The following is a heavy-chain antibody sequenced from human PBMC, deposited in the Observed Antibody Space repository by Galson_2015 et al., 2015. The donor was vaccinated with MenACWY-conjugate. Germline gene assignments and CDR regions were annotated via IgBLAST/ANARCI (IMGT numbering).Heavy chain of an antibody. CDR2: TYYRSRWHN. J-gene: IGHJ2*01. CDR3: ARGVTQTSGTINWYFDF. D-gene: IGHD6-13*01. Sequence: CAISGDSVSSNSAAWTWIRQSPSRGLEWLGRTYYRSRWHNDYAVSVKSRITINPDTSRNQLSLQLSSVTPEDTAVYYCARGVTQTSGTINWYFDFWGRGTLVTVSS. CDR1: GDSVSSNSAA. V-gene: IGHV6-1*01.